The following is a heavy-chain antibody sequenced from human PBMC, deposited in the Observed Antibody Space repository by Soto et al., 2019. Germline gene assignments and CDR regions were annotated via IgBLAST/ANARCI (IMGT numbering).Heavy chain of an antibody. CDR1: GGSISSGDYY. CDR2: IYYSGST. Sequence: QVQLQESGPGLVKPSQTLFLTCTVSGGSISSGDYYWSWIRQPPGKGLEWIGYIYYSGSTYYNPSLKSRVTISVDTSKNQFSLKLSSVTAADTAVYYCARSTMIVGVYYRGFDYWGQGTLVTVSS. CDR3: ARSTMIVGVYYRGFDY. J-gene: IGHJ4*02. D-gene: IGHD3-22*01. V-gene: IGHV4-30-4*01.